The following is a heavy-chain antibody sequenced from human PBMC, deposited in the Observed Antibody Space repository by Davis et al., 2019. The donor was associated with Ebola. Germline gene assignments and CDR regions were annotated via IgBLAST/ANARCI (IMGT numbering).Heavy chain of an antibody. CDR1: GGSFSGYF. Sequence: PGGSLRLSCAVYGGSFSGYFWSWIRQSPGKGLEWIGEINHSGTTNYNPSLKSRVTISVDRSKKQFSLKVNSVTAADTAVYYCARIQGSNYDILTGYYNANFDYWGQGTLVTVSS. D-gene: IGHD3-9*01. CDR2: INHSGTT. J-gene: IGHJ4*02. V-gene: IGHV4-34*01. CDR3: ARIQGSNYDILTGYYNANFDY.